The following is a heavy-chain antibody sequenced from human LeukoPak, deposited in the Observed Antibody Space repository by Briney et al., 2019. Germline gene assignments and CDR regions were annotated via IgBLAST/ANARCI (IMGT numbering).Heavy chain of an antibody. CDR1: GYTFTSCG. D-gene: IGHD3-10*01. CDR2: ISAYNGNK. V-gene: IGHV1-18*01. J-gene: IGHJ6*03. CDR3: ARAVSFGLGLDYYYYMDV. Sequence: ASVKVSCKACGYTFTSCGISWVRQATGQGREWVGWISAYNGNKNYPQKLQGGVTLTTDTSTSTAYMELRSLRSDDTAVYYCARAVSFGLGLDYYYYMDVWGKGTTVTVSS.